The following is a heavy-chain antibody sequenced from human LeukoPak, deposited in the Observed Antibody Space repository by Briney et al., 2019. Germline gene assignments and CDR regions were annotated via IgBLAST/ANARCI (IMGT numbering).Heavy chain of an antibody. CDR1: GAIFTSYW. V-gene: IGHV5-10-1*01. CDR2: IDPSDSYT. Sequence: GQSLTISCNVDGAIFTSYWVGWVRQMPGKGLEWMESIDPSDSYTNYSPSFQGHVTISADKSISTAYLQWSSLKASDTAMYYCATRLAELYPWGQGTLVTVSS. J-gene: IGHJ5*02. CDR3: ATRLAELYP. D-gene: IGHD3-9*01.